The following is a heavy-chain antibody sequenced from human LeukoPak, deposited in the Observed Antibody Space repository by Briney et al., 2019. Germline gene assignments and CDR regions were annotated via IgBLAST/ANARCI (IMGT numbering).Heavy chain of an antibody. V-gene: IGHV3-21*01. CDR1: GFTFSSYS. CDR3: ARDLDSSSSLRHNWFDP. CDR2: ISSSSSYI. J-gene: IGHJ5*02. D-gene: IGHD6-6*01. Sequence: TPGGSLRLSCAASGFTFSSYSMNWVRQAPGKGLEWVSSISSSSSYIYYADSVKGRFTISRDNAKNSLYLQMNSLRAEDTAVYYCARDLDSSSSLRHNWFDPWGQGTLVTVSS.